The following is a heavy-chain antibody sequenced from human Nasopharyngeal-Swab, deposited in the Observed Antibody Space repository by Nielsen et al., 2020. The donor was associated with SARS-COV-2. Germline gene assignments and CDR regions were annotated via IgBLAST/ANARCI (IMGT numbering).Heavy chain of an antibody. CDR3: AKDLSITIFGVVTYGMDV. CDR1: GFTFDDYA. D-gene: IGHD3-3*01. V-gene: IGHV3-9*01. Sequence: SLKISCAASGFTFDDYAMHWVRQAPGKGLEWVSGISWNSGNIGYADSVKGRFTISRDNAKNTLYLQMNSLRAEDTALYYCAKDLSITIFGVVTYGMDVWGQGTTVTVSS. CDR2: ISWNSGNI. J-gene: IGHJ6*02.